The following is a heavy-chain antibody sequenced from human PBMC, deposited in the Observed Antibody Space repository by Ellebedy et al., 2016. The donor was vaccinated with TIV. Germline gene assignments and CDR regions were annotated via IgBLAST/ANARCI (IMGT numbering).Heavy chain of an antibody. CDR1: GFTFSSYG. V-gene: IGHV3-30*03. Sequence: GGSLRLSCAASGFTFSSYGMHWVRQAPGKGLEWVAVISFDGSNKYYANSVKGRFTISRDNSKNTLYLQTNSLRAEDTAVYYCARGHSGSYYGTFDYWGQGTLVTVSS. D-gene: IGHD1-26*01. CDR2: ISFDGSNK. J-gene: IGHJ4*02. CDR3: ARGHSGSYYGTFDY.